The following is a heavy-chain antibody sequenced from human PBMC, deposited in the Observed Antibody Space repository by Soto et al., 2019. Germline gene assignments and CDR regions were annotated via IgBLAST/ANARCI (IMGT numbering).Heavy chain of an antibody. CDR3: ARYDILTGYYRFDY. V-gene: IGHV1-69*13. CDR1: GGPFSSYA. J-gene: IGHJ4*02. D-gene: IGHD3-9*01. Sequence: GASLKVSCKSSGGPFSSYAISWVRQAPGQGLEWMGGIIPIFGTANYAQKFQGRVTITADESTSTAYMELSSLRSEDTAVYYCARYDILTGYYRFDYWGQGTLVTVSS. CDR2: IIPIFGTA.